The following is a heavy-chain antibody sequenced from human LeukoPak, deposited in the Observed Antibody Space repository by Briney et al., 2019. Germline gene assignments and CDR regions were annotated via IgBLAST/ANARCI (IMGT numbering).Heavy chain of an antibody. CDR2: IRSKANSYAT. D-gene: IGHD3-22*01. J-gene: IGHJ3*02. CDR1: GFTFSGSA. CDR3: TRHGQNYYDSSHWSYALDI. V-gene: IGHV3-73*01. Sequence: PGGSLRLSCAASGFTFSGSAMHWVRQASGKGLEWVGRIRSKANSYATAYAASVKGRFTISRDDSKNTAYLQMNSLKTEDTAVYYCTRHGQNYYDSSHWSYALDIWGQGTMVTVSS.